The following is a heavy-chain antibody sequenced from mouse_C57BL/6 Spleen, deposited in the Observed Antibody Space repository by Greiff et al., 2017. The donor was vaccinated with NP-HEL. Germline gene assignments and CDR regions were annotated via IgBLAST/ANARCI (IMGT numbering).Heavy chain of an antibody. CDR3: TRGNYYGSSSFAY. D-gene: IGHD1-1*01. CDR1: GYTFTDYE. CDR2: IDPETGCT. V-gene: IGHV1-15*01. J-gene: IGHJ3*01. Sequence: VQLQQSGAELVRPGASVTLSCKASGYTFTDYEMHWVKQTPVHGLEWIGAIDPETGCTAYNQKFKGKAILTADKSSSTAYMELRSLTSEDSAVYYCTRGNYYGSSSFAYWGQGTLVTVSA.